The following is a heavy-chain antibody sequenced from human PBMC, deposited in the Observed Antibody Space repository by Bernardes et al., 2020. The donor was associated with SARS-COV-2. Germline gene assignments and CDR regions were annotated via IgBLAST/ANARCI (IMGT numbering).Heavy chain of an antibody. CDR3: ARAPSTYYGVDV. V-gene: IGHV1-2*02. CDR2: IDPNRGGT. Sequence: ASMKVSCKAIGYTFTYYYIQWVRQAPGQGLEWMGWIDPNRGGTNFAQKFQGRVTMTTDTTTSTAYLDLSTLTYDDTAVYYCARAPSTYYGVDVWGQGTAVTVSS. D-gene: IGHD2-2*01. CDR1: GYTFTYYY. J-gene: IGHJ6*02.